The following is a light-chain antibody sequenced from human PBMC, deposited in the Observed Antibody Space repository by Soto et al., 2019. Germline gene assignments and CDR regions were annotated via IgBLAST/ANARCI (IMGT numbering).Light chain of an antibody. CDR3: HQYAYAPLT. Sequence: EIALTQSPGTLSLSPGERATLSCRASQSVGRNYLAWFQQKPGQTPRLLIYHASIRATGIPDRFSGSGSGTDFTLTISRLEPEDFAVYHCHQYAYAPLTFGQGTKVDIK. CDR2: HAS. J-gene: IGKJ2*01. V-gene: IGKV3-20*01. CDR1: QSVGRNY.